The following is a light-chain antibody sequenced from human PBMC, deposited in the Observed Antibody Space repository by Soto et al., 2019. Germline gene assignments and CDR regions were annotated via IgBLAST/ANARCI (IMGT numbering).Light chain of an antibody. J-gene: IGLJ1*01. CDR3: CSFARGSSYV. CDR2: EGS. CDR1: SSDVGSYNL. V-gene: IGLV2-23*01. Sequence: QSALTQPASVSGSPGQSITISCTGTSSDVGSYNLVSWYQQHPGKAPKLIISEGSERPSGVSTRFSGSKSGNTASLTISGLQAEDEADYYCCSFARGSSYVFGTGTKVTVL.